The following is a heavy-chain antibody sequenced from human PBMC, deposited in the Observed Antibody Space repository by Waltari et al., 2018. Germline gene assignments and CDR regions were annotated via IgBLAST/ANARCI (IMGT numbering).Heavy chain of an antibody. V-gene: IGHV3-48*04. CDR3: VREYDSGGAGY. CDR2: LSPSSSNT. D-gene: IGHD3-22*01. J-gene: IGHJ4*02. CDR1: GVPFRSYG. Sequence: EVQLVESGGGLVQPGGSRILSCSSSGVPFRSYGMNWVRQAPGKWVEWVSYLSPSSSNTPYEDAMKGRFTISRDNAKNSLYLQMNSLRADDSAVYYCVREYDSGGAGYWGQGTLVTVAS.